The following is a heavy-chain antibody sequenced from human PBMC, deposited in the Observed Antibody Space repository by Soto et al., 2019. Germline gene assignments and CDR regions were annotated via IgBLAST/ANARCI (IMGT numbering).Heavy chain of an antibody. D-gene: IGHD3-10*01. Sequence: EVQLVQSGAEVKKPGESLKISCKASGYSFTNSWIAWVRQMPGKGLEWMGIIYPGDSDTKYSPSFQGQVTISVDKSINTAYLQWSSLKASDTSMYYCARRNGDGSGSLWFDTWGQLTLVTVSS. CDR1: GYSFTNSW. CDR3: ARRNGDGSGSLWFDT. J-gene: IGHJ5*02. CDR2: IYPGDSDT. V-gene: IGHV5-51*03.